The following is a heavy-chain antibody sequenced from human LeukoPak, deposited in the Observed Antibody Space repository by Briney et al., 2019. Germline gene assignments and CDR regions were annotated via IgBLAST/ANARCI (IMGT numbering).Heavy chain of an antibody. D-gene: IGHD5-12*01. CDR3: ARGGWLHTPEYFQH. CDR2: IIPILGIA. J-gene: IGHJ1*01. CDR1: GGTFSSYT. V-gene: IGHV1-69*02. Sequence: KISCKASGGTFSSYTISWVRQAPGQGLEWMGRIIPILGIANYAQKFQGRVTITADKSTSTAYMELSSLRSEDTAVYYCARGGWLHTPEYFQHWGQGTLVTVSS.